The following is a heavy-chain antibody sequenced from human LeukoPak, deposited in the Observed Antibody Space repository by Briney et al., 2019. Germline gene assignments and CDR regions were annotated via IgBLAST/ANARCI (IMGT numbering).Heavy chain of an antibody. V-gene: IGHV5-51*01. J-gene: IGHJ1*01. CDR3: ARSDSSGGARGIQY. Sequence: GESLKISCRGSGYSFTTNWIGWVRQMPGKGLQCLGTIYPGDSDTRYSPSFQGQVTISVDKSVSTAYLQWSSLKASDTAMYYCARSDSSGGARGIQYWGQGTPVTVSS. D-gene: IGHD3-22*01. CDR1: GYSFTTNW. CDR2: IYPGDSDT.